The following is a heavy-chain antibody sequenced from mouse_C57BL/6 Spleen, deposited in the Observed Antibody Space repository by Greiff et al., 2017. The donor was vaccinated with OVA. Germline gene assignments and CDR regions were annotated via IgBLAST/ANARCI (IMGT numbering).Heavy chain of an antibody. D-gene: IGHD2-4*01. CDR1: GFTFSSYA. CDR2: ISSGGDYI. J-gene: IGHJ2*01. V-gene: IGHV5-9-1*02. CDR3: TRDTGDDYDDYFDY. Sequence: DVQLVESGAGLVKPGGSLKLSCAASGFTFSSYAMPWVRQTPEKRLEWVAYISSGGDYIYYADTVKGRFTISRDNSRNTLYLQMISLKSDDTAMYYCTRDTGDDYDDYFDYWGQGTTLTVSS.